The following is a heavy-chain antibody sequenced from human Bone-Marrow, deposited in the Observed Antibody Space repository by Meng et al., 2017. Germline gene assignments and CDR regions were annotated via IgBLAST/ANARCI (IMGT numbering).Heavy chain of an antibody. J-gene: IGHJ2*01. V-gene: IGHV3-23*01. D-gene: IGHD7-27*01. Sequence: GGSLRLSCAASGFTFSSHAMNWVRQAPGKGLEWVSGISDTGDNTYYLDSVRGRFTISRDNSKNMLYLQMNSLRAEDTAVYFCANPWGAGWYFDLWGHGTRVTVSS. CDR3: ANPWGAGWYFDL. CDR1: GFTFSSHA. CDR2: ISDTGDNT.